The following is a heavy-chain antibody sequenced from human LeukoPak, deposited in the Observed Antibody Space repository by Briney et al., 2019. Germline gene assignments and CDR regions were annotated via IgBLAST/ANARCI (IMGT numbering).Heavy chain of an antibody. J-gene: IGHJ6*03. V-gene: IGHV4-34*01. CDR2: INHSGST. CDR1: GGSFSGYY. CDR3: ASIDGYNDYYYYYMDV. Sequence: SETLSLTCAVYGGSFSGYYWSWIRQPPGKGLEWIGEINHSGSTNYNPSLKSRVTISVDTSKNQFSLKLSSVTAADTAVYYCASIDGYNDYYYYYMDVWGKGTTVTISS. D-gene: IGHD5-24*01.